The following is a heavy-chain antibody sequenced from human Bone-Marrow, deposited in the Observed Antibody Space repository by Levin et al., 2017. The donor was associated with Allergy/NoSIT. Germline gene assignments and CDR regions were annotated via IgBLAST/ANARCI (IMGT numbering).Heavy chain of an antibody. CDR3: ARAVATVAAFDI. CDR2: IYTSGST. Sequence: PSETLSLTCTVSGGSISSGSYYWSWIRQPAGKGLEWIGRIYTSGSTNYNPSLKSRVTISVDTSKNQFSLKLSSVTAADTAVYYCARAVATVAAFDIWGQGTMVTVSS. CDR1: GGSISSGSYY. J-gene: IGHJ3*02. V-gene: IGHV4-61*02. D-gene: IGHD5-12*01.